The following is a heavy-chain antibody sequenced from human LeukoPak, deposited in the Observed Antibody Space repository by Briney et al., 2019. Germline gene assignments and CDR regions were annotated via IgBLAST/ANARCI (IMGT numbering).Heavy chain of an antibody. V-gene: IGHV4-4*07. CDR1: GGSISSYY. Sequence: SETLSLTCTVSGGSISSYYWSWIRQPAGKGLEWIGRIYTSGSTNYNPSLKSRVTMSVDTSKNQFSLKLSSVTAADTAVYYCARDTYYYDSSGYYLRYYFDYWGQGTLVTVSS. D-gene: IGHD3-22*01. CDR2: IYTSGST. J-gene: IGHJ4*02. CDR3: ARDTYYYDSSGYYLRYYFDY.